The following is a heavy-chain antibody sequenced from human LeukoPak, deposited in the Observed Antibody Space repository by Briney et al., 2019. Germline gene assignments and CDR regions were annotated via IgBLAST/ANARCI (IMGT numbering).Heavy chain of an antibody. CDR1: GFTFSSYG. D-gene: IGHD6-13*01. Sequence: GGSLRLSCAASGFTFSSYGMHWVRQAPGKGLEWVAVISYDGSDKYHADSVKGRFTISRDNSKNTLYLQMNSLRAEDTAVYYCALTGEGGSSWFLDYWGQGTLVTVSS. V-gene: IGHV3-30*03. CDR2: ISYDGSDK. J-gene: IGHJ4*02. CDR3: ALTGEGGSSWFLDY.